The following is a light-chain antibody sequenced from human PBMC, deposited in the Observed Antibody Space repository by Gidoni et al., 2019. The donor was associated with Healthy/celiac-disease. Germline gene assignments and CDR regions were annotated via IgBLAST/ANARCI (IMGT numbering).Light chain of an antibody. V-gene: IGLV1-51*02. CDR3: GTWDSSLSAGL. CDR2: ENH. J-gene: IGLJ3*02. CDR1: RSNIGNKS. Sequence: QSVLTQQPAVSQAPGQKVTISRSGSRSNIGNKSVSCYQQLPVPAPKLLISENHNRPSGIPDLFSGSKSGTSATLVITRLQAGDEADYYCGTWDSSLSAGLFGGGTKRPVL.